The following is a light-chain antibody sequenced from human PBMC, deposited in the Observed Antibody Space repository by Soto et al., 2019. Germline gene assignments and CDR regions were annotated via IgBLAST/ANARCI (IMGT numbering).Light chain of an antibody. J-gene: IGLJ3*02. CDR3: SSHTISNTQV. V-gene: IGLV2-14*01. CDR1: SSDIGRFNY. Sequence: QSVLTQPASVSGSPGQSITISCTGTSSDIGRFNYVSWYQQHPGKVPKLMIYEVSNRPSAVSNRFSGSKSGNTASLTISGLQAEDEADYYCSSHTISNTQVFDGGTKLTVL. CDR2: EVS.